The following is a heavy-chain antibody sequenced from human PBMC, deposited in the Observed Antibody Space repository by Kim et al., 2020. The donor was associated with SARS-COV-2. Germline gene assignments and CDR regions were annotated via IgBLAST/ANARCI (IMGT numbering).Heavy chain of an antibody. V-gene: IGHV3-66*01. CDR2: IYSGGST. D-gene: IGHD6-13*01. Sequence: GGSLRLSCAASGFTVSTNYMSWVRQAPGKGLEWVSVIYSGGSTYYADSVKGRFTISRDNSKNTLYLQMNSLRAEDTAVYYCARDIAAAGYYYYVMDVWGQGTTVTVSS. J-gene: IGHJ6*02. CDR3: ARDIAAAGYYYYVMDV. CDR1: GFTVSTNY.